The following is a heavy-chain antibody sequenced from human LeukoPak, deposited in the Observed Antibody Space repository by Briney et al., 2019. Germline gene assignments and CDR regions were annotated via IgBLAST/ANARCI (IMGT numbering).Heavy chain of an antibody. CDR3: ARGAIPGYCSGVSCYFSWFDP. Sequence: AASVKVSCKASGYTFTGYYMHWVRQAPGQGLEWMGWINPNSGGTNYAQKFQGRVTMTRDTSISTAYMELSRLRSDDTAVYYCARGAIPGYCSGVSCYFSWFDPWGQGTLVTVSS. CDR1: GYTFTGYY. CDR2: INPNSGGT. V-gene: IGHV1-2*02. J-gene: IGHJ5*02. D-gene: IGHD2-15*01.